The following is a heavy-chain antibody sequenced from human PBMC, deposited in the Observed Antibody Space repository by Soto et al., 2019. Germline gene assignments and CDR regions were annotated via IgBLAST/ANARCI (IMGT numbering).Heavy chain of an antibody. CDR2: IYYSGST. J-gene: IGHJ3*02. D-gene: IGHD4-17*01. V-gene: IGHV4-39*01. CDR3: ASPIIYRDVSFAIDI. Sequence: PSETLSLSCTVSGGSISSSSYYWGWLRQPPGKGLEWIGSIYYSGSTYYNPSLKSRVTISVDTSKNQFSLKLSSVTAADTAVYYCASPIIYRDVSFAIDIRGQALMVSGSS. CDR1: GGSISSSSYY.